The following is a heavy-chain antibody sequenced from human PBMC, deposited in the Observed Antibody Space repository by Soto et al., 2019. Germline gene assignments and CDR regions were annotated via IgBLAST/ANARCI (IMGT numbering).Heavy chain of an antibody. CDR2: INAGSGKA. V-gene: IGHV1-3*01. CDR3: ARVEIVGFDY. D-gene: IGHD2-2*03. CDR1: GYTFTGFP. J-gene: IGHJ4*02. Sequence: QIQLVQSGAEVKKPGASVKVSCKASGYTFTGFPIHWVRQAPGQRLEWMGWINAGSGKAESAQKFQGKVTINRDTSASTGYMEFNSLRPEDTAVYYCARVEIVGFDYWGQGTLVTVSS.